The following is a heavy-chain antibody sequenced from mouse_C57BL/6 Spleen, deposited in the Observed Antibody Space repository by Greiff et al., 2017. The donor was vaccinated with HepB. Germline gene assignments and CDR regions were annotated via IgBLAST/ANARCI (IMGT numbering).Heavy chain of an antibody. Sequence: QVQLQQSGPELVKPGASVKLSCKASGYTFTSYDINWVKQRPGQGLEWIGWIYPRDGSTKYNEKFKGKATLTVDTSSSTAYMELHSLTSEDSAVYFCASPPKISLRQGDYYAMDYWGQGTSVTVSS. CDR2: IYPRDGST. CDR3: ASPPKISLRQGDYYAMDY. J-gene: IGHJ4*01. CDR1: GYTFTSYD. V-gene: IGHV1-85*01. D-gene: IGHD1-2*01.